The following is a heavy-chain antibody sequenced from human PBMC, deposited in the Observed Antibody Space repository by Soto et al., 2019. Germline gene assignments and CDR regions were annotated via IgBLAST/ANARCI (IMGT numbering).Heavy chain of an antibody. D-gene: IGHD1-26*01. V-gene: IGHV3-23*01. CDR2: IMDSGGST. J-gene: IGHJ6*02. Sequence: GGSLRLSCAASGFTFSSCAMGWVRQAPGKGLEWVSDIMDSGGSTYYADSVKGRFTISRDNSKSTLYLQMNSLRAEDTVVYYCGKGRSYYYYYGVDVWGQGTTVTVSS. CDR1: GFTFSSCA. CDR3: GKGRSYYYYYGVDV.